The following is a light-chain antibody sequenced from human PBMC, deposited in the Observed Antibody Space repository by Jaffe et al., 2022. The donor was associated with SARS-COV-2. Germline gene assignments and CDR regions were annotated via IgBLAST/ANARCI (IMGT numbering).Light chain of an antibody. J-gene: IGKJ4*01. CDR2: AAS. V-gene: IGKV1-39*01. CDR1: QSISNY. Sequence: DIQMTQSPSSLSASVGDRVTITCRASQSISNYLNWYQQKPGKAPKLLIYAASSLQSGVPSRFSGSGSGTDFTLTIGSLHPEDFAIYHCQQSYSTPLTFGGGTKVEIK. CDR3: QQSYSTPLT.